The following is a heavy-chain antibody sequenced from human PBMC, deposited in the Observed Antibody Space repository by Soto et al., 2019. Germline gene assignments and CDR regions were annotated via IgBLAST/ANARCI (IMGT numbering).Heavy chain of an antibody. CDR3: ARDLAGTTRYYYYGMDV. D-gene: IGHD1-1*01. J-gene: IGHJ6*02. CDR2: TYYRSKWYN. V-gene: IGHV6-1*01. CDR1: GDSVSSNSAA. Sequence: SQTLSLTCAISGDSVSSNSAAWNWIRQSPSRGLEWLGRTYYRSKWYNDYAVSVKSRITINPDTSKNQFSLQLNSVTPEDTAVYYCARDLAGTTRYYYYGMDVWGQGTTVTVSS.